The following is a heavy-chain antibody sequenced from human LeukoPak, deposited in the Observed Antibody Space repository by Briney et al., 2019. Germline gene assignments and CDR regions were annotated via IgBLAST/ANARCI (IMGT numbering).Heavy chain of an antibody. Sequence: ASVKVSCKASGYTFTGYYMHWVRQAPGQGLEWMGWVNPNSGGTNYAQKFQGWVTMTRDTSISTAYMELSRLRSDDTAVYYCARSLRYFDWFDYWGQGTLVTVSS. V-gene: IGHV1-2*04. CDR3: ARSLRYFDWFDY. D-gene: IGHD3-9*01. CDR2: VNPNSGGT. CDR1: GYTFTGYY. J-gene: IGHJ5*01.